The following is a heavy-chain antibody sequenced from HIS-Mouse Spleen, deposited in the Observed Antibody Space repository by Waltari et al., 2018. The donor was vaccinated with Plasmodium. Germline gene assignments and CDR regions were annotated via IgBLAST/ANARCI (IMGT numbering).Heavy chain of an antibody. V-gene: IGHV3-74*01. Sequence: EVQLVESGGGLVQPGGSLRLSCAASGFTFSSYWMDWVRQAPGKGLGWGLRMNRDGSSGRHGDSGKRRYTIPRDKAKNTLYLQMNSLRAEDTAVYYCARVGDFWSGYCNDYWGQGTLVTVSS. CDR2: MNRDGSSG. CDR3: ARVGDFWSGYCNDY. CDR1: GFTFSSYW. J-gene: IGHJ4*02. D-gene: IGHD3-3*01.